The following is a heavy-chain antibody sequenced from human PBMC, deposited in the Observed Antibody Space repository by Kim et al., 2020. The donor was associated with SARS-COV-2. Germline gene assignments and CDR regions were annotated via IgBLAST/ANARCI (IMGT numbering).Heavy chain of an antibody. CDR3: ARGPGIAAAGTRGWFDP. CDR1: GGSFSGYY. J-gene: IGHJ5*02. V-gene: IGHV4-34*01. CDR2: INHSGST. D-gene: IGHD6-13*01. Sequence: SETLSLTCAVYGGSFSGYYWSWIRQPPGKGLEWIGEINHSGSTNYNPSLKSRVTISVDTSKNQFSLKLSSVTAADTAVYYCARGPGIAAAGTRGWFDPWGQGTLVTVSS.